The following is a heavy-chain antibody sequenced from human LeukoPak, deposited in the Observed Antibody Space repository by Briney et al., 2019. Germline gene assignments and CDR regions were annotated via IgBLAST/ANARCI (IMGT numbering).Heavy chain of an antibody. CDR3: ARDRDDFWSGYYTGSFDY. J-gene: IGHJ4*02. CDR2: INPNSGGT. V-gene: IGHV1-2*02. CDR1: GYTFTGYY. D-gene: IGHD3-3*01. Sequence: GASVKVSCKASGYTFTGYYMHWVRQAPGQGLEWMGWINPNSGGTNYAQKFRGRVTMTRDTSISTAYMELSRLRSDDTAVYYCARDRDDFWSGYYTGSFDYWGQGTLVTVSS.